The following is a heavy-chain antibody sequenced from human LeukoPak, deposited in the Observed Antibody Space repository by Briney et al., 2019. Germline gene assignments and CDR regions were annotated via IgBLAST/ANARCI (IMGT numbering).Heavy chain of an antibody. J-gene: IGHJ4*02. V-gene: IGHV4-59*01. CDR3: ARGEAGATTDFDY. CDR1: GDSITNYY. CDR2: IYYSGNT. D-gene: IGHD1-26*01. Sequence: SETLSLTCTVSGDSITNYYWNWIRQPPGKGLEWIGYIYYSGNTNYNPSLKSRVAISLDTSKNQFSLKLNSMTAADTAVYYCARGEAGATTDFDYWGQGTLATVSS.